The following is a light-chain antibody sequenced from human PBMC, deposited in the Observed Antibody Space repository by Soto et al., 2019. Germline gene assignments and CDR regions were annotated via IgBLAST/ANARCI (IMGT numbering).Light chain of an antibody. CDR1: QTITNW. V-gene: IGKV1-5*01. J-gene: IGKJ5*01. Sequence: IQLTQSPSSLSASVGDRVTITCRASQTITNWLAWYQQKPGKAPKLLIYDASSLESGVPSRFSATVSGTEFSLTITSLQPEDFATYYCQQLFDSPITFGQGTRLEIK. CDR3: QQLFDSPIT. CDR2: DAS.